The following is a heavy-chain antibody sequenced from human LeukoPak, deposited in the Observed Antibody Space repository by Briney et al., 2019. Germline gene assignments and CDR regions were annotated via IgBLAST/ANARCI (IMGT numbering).Heavy chain of an antibody. CDR1: GYRFTVNY. CDR2: IDPSSGVS. V-gene: IGHV1-2*02. Sequence: GASVKVCCNASGYRFTVNYIHWARQAPRQGLEWVGGIDPSSGVSKSAQEFQGRVTMTRDTSLTTVYMELSRRTSDDTAVYYCARDAGRPATAVCGTNPLDYWGQETLVTVSS. J-gene: IGHJ4*01. D-gene: IGHD6-19*01. CDR3: ARDAGRPATAVCGTNPLDY.